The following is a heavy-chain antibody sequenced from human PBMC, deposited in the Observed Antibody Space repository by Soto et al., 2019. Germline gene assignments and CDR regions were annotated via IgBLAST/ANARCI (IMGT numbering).Heavy chain of an antibody. D-gene: IGHD3-3*01. CDR3: ARGGRVGVAGSAAFDM. J-gene: IGHJ3*02. CDR2: INPATGAA. CDR1: GYPVTAYY. Sequence: QLHLVQSGAVVKKPGASVTVSCSASGYPVTAYYMHWVRQAPGRGLEWMGGINPATGAAKYTQTFRGRVTMTRDTATSTVIMELSGLTSEDTAVFYCARGGRVGVAGSAAFDMWGQGTLVTVSS. V-gene: IGHV1-2*02.